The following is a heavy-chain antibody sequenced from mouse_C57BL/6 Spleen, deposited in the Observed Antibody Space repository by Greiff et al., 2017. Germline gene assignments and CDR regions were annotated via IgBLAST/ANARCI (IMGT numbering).Heavy chain of an antibody. D-gene: IGHD1-1*01. V-gene: IGHV5-9*01. Sequence: EVKLMESGGGLVKPGGSLKLSCAASGFTFSSYTMSWVRQTPEKRLEWVATISGGGGNTYYPDSVKGRFTITRDNAKNTLYLQMSSLTSEDTALYYCERIGTYYYGSRYDDMDYWGQGATVTVAS. CDR2: ISGGGGNT. CDR3: ERIGTYYYGSRYDDMDY. CDR1: GFTFSSYT. J-gene: IGHJ4*01.